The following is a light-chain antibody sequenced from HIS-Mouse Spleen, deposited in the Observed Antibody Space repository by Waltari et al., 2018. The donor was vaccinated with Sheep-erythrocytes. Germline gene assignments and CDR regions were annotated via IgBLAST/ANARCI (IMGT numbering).Light chain of an antibody. CDR3: QQYYSTLT. J-gene: IGKJ4*01. CDR2: WAS. Sequence: DIVMTQSPDSLAVSLGERATINFKSSQSVLYSSNNKNYLAWYQQKPGQPPKLLLYWASTRESGVPDRFSGSGSGTDFTLTISSLQAEDVAVYYCQQYYSTLTFGGGTKVEIK. V-gene: IGKV4-1*01. CDR1: QSVLYSSNNKNY.